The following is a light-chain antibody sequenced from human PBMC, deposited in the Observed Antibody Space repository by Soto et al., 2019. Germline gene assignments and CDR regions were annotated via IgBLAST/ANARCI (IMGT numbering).Light chain of an antibody. Sequence: DIQMTQSPSSLSASVGDTVTITCRATQHISNFLAWFQQKPGKAPQSLIYAASTLQSGVPSRFSGSGSGTDFTLTISSLQPEDFVTYYCQQYNTYPVTFGGGTKVEIK. CDR1: QHISNF. J-gene: IGKJ4*01. V-gene: IGKV1-16*01. CDR3: QQYNTYPVT. CDR2: AAS.